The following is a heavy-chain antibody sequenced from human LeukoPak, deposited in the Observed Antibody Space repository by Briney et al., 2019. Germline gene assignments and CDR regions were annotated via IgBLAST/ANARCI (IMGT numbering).Heavy chain of an antibody. J-gene: IGHJ4*02. Sequence: SVKVSCKASGGTFSSYAISWVRQAPGQGLEWMGGIIPIFATANYAQKFQGRVTITADESTSTAYMELSSLRSEDTAVYYCARGPITTRSHFDYWGRGTLVTVSS. CDR1: GGTFSSYA. CDR3: ARGPITTRSHFDY. CDR2: IIPIFATA. D-gene: IGHD3-22*01. V-gene: IGHV1-69*01.